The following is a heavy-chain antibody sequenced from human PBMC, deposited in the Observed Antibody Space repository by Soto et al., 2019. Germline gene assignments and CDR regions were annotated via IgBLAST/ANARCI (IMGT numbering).Heavy chain of an antibody. Sequence: SETLSLTCTVSGGSISSDIYHWTWIRQSPGKGLEWIGYIYYSGSTFYNPSFKSRVTISVDTSKNQFSLQLSSVTAADTAVYFCAREDDGGDRDYYGLDVWGQGTTVTVSS. CDR2: IYYSGST. D-gene: IGHD2-21*02. J-gene: IGHJ6*02. V-gene: IGHV4-30-4*08. CDR1: GGSISSDIYH. CDR3: AREDDGGDRDYYGLDV.